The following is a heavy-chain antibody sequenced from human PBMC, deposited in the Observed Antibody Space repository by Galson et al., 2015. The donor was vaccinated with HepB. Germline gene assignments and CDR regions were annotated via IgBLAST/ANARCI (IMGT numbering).Heavy chain of an antibody. D-gene: IGHD2-2*01. CDR1: GYTLTELS. Sequence: VKVSCKVSGYTLTELSMHWVRQAPGKGLEWMGGFDPEDGETIYAQKFQGRVTMTEDTSTDTAYMELSSLRSEDTAVYYCATENTMPNAFDIWGQGTMVTVSS. V-gene: IGHV1-24*01. CDR3: ATENTMPNAFDI. CDR2: FDPEDGET. J-gene: IGHJ3*02.